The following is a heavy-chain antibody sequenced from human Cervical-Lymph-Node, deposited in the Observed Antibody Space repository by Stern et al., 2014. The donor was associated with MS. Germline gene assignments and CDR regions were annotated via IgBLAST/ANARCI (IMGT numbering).Heavy chain of an antibody. CDR3: VKDLDGRSSWVLDS. CDR1: GFIFDDYA. J-gene: IGHJ4*02. V-gene: IGHV3-9*01. D-gene: IGHD6-13*01. CDR2: INWDGGSI. Sequence: EVQLVESGGGLVQPGKSLRLSCTSSGFIFDDYAMHWVRQAPGKGLEWVSSINWDGGSIKYAGSLKGRFTISRDNAKKSLYLQMNSLRFDDTAFYYCVKDLDGRSSWVLDSWGQGTLVTVSS.